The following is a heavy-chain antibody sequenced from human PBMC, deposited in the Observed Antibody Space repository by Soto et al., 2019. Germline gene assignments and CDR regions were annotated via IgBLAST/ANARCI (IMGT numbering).Heavy chain of an antibody. CDR1: GFTFSSYG. CDR3: ARAYGDYYFDY. D-gene: IGHD4-17*01. V-gene: IGHV3-33*01. J-gene: IGHJ4*02. CDR2: IWYDGSNK. Sequence: QVQLVESGGGVVQPGRSLRLSCAASGFTFSSYGMHWDRQAPGKGLEWVAVIWYDGSNKYYADSVKGRFTISRDNSKNTLYLQMNSLRAEDTAVYYCARAYGDYYFDYWGQGTLVTVSS.